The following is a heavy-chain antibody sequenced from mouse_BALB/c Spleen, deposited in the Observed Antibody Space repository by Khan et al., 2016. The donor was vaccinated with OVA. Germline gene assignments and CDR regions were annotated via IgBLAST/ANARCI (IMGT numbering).Heavy chain of an antibody. D-gene: IGHD2-2*01. V-gene: IGHV1-9*01. CDR3: ARMGDYGYDAWFAY. J-gene: IGHJ3*01. CDR1: GYTFSSYW. CDR2: ILPGSDST. Sequence: QVQLQQSGAELMKPGASVKISCKATGYTFSSYWIEWIKQRPGHGLEWIGEILPGSDSTNYNEKFKGKATFTADTSSNTVYMQRSSLTSEDSAVYYCARMGDYGYDAWFAYWGQGTLVTVSA.